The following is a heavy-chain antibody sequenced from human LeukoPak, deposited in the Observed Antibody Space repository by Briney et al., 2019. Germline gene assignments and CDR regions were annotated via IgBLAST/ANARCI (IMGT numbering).Heavy chain of an antibody. D-gene: IGHD6-13*01. CDR2: INHSGST. J-gene: IGHJ5*02. V-gene: IGHV4-34*01. CDR3: ARGLQLVRHWFDP. Sequence: SETLSLTCAVYGGSFSGYYWSWIRQPPGKGLEWIGEINHSGSTNYNPSLKSRVTISVDTSKKQFSLKLSSVTAADTAVYYCARGLQLVRHWFDPWGQGTLVTVSS. CDR1: GGSFSGYY.